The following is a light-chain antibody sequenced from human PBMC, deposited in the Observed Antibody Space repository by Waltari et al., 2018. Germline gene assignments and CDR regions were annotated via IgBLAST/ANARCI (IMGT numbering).Light chain of an antibody. CDR3: CSYAGSYTYV. J-gene: IGLJ1*01. CDR1: SSNVGGYNY. CDR2: DVN. V-gene: IGLV2-11*01. Sequence: QSALAQPRSVSGSPGQSVTISCTGSSSNVGGYNYVSWYQQYPGQAPKLMLYDVNRRPSGFPHRFSGSKSADTASLTISGLQAEDEADYYCCSYAGSYTYVFGTGTKVTV.